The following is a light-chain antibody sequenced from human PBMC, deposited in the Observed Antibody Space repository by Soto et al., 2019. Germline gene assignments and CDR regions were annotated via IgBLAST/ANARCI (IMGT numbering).Light chain of an antibody. CDR3: QQRTNWPLT. CDR2: DAS. V-gene: IGKV3-11*01. CDR1: QSVSSD. Sequence: IVLTQSPATLSLSPWERATLSCRASQSVSSDLAWYQHKPGQAPRLLIYDASSRATGIPARFSGSGSGTDFTLTISSLEPEDFAVYYCQQRTNWPLTFGGGTKVDIK. J-gene: IGKJ4*01.